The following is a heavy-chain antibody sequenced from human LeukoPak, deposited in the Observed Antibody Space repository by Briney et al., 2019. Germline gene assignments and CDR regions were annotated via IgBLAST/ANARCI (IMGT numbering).Heavy chain of an antibody. V-gene: IGHV3-53*01. CDR2: IYSGGST. Sequence: PGGSLRLSCAASGFTVSSNYMSWVRQAPGKGLEWVSVIYSGGSTYYADSVKGRFTISRDNSKNTLYLQMNSLRAEDTAVYYCAREEHYYDSSGYYSDWFDPWGQEPWSPSPQ. CDR3: AREEHYYDSSGYYSDWFDP. D-gene: IGHD3-22*01. CDR1: GFTVSSNY. J-gene: IGHJ5*02.